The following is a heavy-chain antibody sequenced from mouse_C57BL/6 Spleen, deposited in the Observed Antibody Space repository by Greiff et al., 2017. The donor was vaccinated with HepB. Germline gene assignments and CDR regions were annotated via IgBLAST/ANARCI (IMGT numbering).Heavy chain of an antibody. CDR2: ILPGSGST. J-gene: IGHJ4*01. D-gene: IGHD3-2*02. V-gene: IGHV1-9*01. CDR3: ARAGDSSGYHYYYAMDY. Sequence: VQLQQSGAELMKPGASVKLSCKATGYTFTGYWIEWVKQRPGHGLEWIGEILPGSGSTNYNEKFKGKATFTADTSSNTAYMQLSSLKTEDSAIYYCARAGDSSGYHYYYAMDYWGQGTSVTVSS. CDR1: GYTFTGYW.